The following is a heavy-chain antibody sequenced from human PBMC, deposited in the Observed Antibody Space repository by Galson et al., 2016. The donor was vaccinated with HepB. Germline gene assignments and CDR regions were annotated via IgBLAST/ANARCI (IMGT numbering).Heavy chain of an antibody. D-gene: IGHD5-18*01. CDR1: GFTFSGYK. Sequence: SLRLSCAASGFTFSGYKMNWVRQAPGKALEWVSYISTTSSAIYYADSVKGRFSISRDNAESSLYLQMNSLRDEDTAVYYCANGGGYSYATRVDYWGQGALVTVSS. CDR2: ISTTSSAI. V-gene: IGHV3-48*02. J-gene: IGHJ4*02. CDR3: ANGGGYSYATRVDY.